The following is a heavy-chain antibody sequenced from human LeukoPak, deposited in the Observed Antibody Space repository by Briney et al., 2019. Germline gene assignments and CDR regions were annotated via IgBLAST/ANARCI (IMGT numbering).Heavy chain of an antibody. CDR2: IYYSGST. J-gene: IGHJ4*02. D-gene: IGHD6-19*01. CDR3: ARRRAVAVDY. Sequence: SETLSLTCTVSGGSISSSSYYWGCIRPPPGKGLEGIASIYYSGSTYYNPSLKSRVTISVDTSKHQFSLKLSSVTAADTAVYYCARRRAVAVDYWGQGTLVTVSS. CDR1: GGSISSSSYY. V-gene: IGHV4-39*01.